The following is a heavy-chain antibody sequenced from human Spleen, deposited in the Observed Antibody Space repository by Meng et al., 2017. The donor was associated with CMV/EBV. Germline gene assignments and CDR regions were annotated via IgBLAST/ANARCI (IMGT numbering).Heavy chain of an antibody. CDR3: AKDLRGYSYGPIDY. V-gene: IGHV3-43*01. Sequence: SGFTFDDYTMHWVRQAPGKGLEWVSLISWDGSSTYYADSVKGRFTISRDNSKNSLYLQMNSLRTEDTALYYCAKDLRGYSYGPIDYWGQGTLVTVSS. J-gene: IGHJ4*02. D-gene: IGHD5-18*01. CDR1: GFTFDDYT. CDR2: ISWDGSST.